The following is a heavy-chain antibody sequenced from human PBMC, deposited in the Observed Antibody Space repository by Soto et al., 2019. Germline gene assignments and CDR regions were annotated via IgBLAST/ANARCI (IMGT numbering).Heavy chain of an antibody. Sequence: ASVKVSCKASGYTFTNYGISWVRQAPGQGLEWMGWISVYNGDTKYAQKLQGRVTMTTDTSTSTAYMELRSLRSDDTAVYYCAKSSGAVAGYYFDYWGQGTLVTVSS. J-gene: IGHJ4*02. V-gene: IGHV1-18*04. CDR1: GYTFTNYG. CDR3: AKSSGAVAGYYFDY. CDR2: ISVYNGDT. D-gene: IGHD6-19*01.